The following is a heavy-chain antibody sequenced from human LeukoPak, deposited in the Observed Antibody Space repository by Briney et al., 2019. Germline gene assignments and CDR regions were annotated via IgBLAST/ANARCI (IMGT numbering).Heavy chain of an antibody. CDR1: GYTFTSYD. Sequence: ASVKVSCKASGYTFTSYDINWVRQATGQGLEWMGWMNPNSGKTGYAQKFQGRVTMTRNTSISTAYMELSSLRSEDTAVYYCARGPLLYDFWSGYYTYYYYGMDVWGQGTTVTVSS. D-gene: IGHD3-3*01. J-gene: IGHJ6*02. CDR3: ARGPLLYDFWSGYYTYYYYGMDV. CDR2: MNPNSGKT. V-gene: IGHV1-8*01.